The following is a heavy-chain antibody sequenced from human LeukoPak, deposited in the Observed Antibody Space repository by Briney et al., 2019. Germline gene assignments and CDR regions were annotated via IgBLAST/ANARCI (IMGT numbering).Heavy chain of an antibody. CDR2: ISYDGSNK. D-gene: IGHD3-10*01. CDR3: ARENYYGSGSSPGEFDY. CDR1: GFTFSNYA. Sequence: PGRSLRLSCAASGFTFSNYAMHWVRQAPGKGLEWVTIISYDGSNKYYADSVKGRFTISRDNAKNSLYLQMNSLRVEDTAVYYCARENYYGSGSSPGEFDYWGQGTLVTVSS. V-gene: IGHV3-30*04. J-gene: IGHJ4*02.